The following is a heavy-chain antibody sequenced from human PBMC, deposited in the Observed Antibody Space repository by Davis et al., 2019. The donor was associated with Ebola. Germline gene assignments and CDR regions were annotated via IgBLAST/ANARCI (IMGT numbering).Heavy chain of an antibody. CDR2: IYHSGST. J-gene: IGHJ3*02. Sequence: SETLSLTCAVSGGSISSSNWWSWVRQPPGKGLEWIGEIYHSGSTNYNPSLKSRVTISVDKSKNQFSLKLSSVTAADTAVYYCARDLGWAMADAFDIWGQGTMVTVSS. D-gene: IGHD3-3*01. CDR3: ARDLGWAMADAFDI. CDR1: GGSISSSNW. V-gene: IGHV4-4*02.